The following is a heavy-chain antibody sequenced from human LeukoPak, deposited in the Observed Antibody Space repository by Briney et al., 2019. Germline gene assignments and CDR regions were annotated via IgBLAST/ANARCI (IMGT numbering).Heavy chain of an antibody. D-gene: IGHD3-16*01. CDR1: GFTFSTYW. Sequence: GGSLRLSCAASGFTFSTYWMGWVRQAPGKGLEWVANIKQDGSEKYYVDSVKGRFTISRDNATNSLYLQMNSLRAEDTAVYYCARDWGYYYYYGMDVWGQGTTVTVSS. CDR2: IKQDGSEK. J-gene: IGHJ6*02. V-gene: IGHV3-7*01. CDR3: ARDWGYYYYYGMDV.